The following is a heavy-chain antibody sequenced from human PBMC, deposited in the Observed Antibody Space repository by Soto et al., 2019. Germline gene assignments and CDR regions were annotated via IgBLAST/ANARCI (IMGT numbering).Heavy chain of an antibody. D-gene: IGHD6-19*01. J-gene: IGHJ4*02. CDR1: LYTFTNYG. V-gene: IGHV1-18*01. CDR2: ISPYSGNT. CDR3: AXQPYSGDWPEGNYFDY. Sequence: QVQLVQSRAEVKXPGASVKVSCKTSLYTFTNYGFSWVRQAXGQGLEWMGWISPYSGNTNYAQKLQGRVTLTTDTSTTTAYLELRSLKSDDTAVYYCAXQPYSGDWPEGNYFDYWGQGTLVTVSS.